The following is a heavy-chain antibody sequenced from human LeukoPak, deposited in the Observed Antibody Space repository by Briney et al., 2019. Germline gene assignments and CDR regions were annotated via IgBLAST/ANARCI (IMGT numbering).Heavy chain of an antibody. Sequence: GGSLRLSCVASGSTISSDAMTWVRQAPGKGLEWASGSSGSKTYYTDSVRGRFTISRDDSKNTLYLQMNSPRAEDTAVYYCAKRRSRNTGPFDSWGQGTLVTVSP. CDR1: GSTISSDA. CDR2: SSGSKT. V-gene: IGHV3-23*01. CDR3: AKRRSRNTGPFDS. D-gene: IGHD5-18*01. J-gene: IGHJ4*02.